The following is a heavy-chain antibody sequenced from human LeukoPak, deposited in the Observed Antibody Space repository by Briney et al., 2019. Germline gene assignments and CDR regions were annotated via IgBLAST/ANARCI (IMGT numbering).Heavy chain of an antibody. V-gene: IGHV5-51*01. CDR3: ARQADSSGYYDAFDI. CDR1: GSSFTSYW. CDR2: IYPGDSDT. J-gene: IGHJ3*02. Sequence: GESLMISCKGSGSSFTSYWIGWVRQLPGKGLEWMGIIYPGDSDTRYSPSFQGQVTISADKSISTAYLQWSSLKASDTAMYYCARQADSSGYYDAFDIWGQGTMVTVSS. D-gene: IGHD3-22*01.